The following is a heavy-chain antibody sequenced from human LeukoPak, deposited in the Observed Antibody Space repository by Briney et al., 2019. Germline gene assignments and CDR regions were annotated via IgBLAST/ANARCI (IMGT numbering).Heavy chain of an antibody. Sequence: ASVKVSCKAFGYTFTGYYMHWVRQAPGQGLEWMGWINPNSGGTNYAQKFQGRVTMTRDTSISTAYMELSRLRSDDTAVYYCARGVDSSGWPFDYWGQGTLVTVSS. D-gene: IGHD6-19*01. CDR1: GYTFTGYY. CDR3: ARGVDSSGWPFDY. CDR2: INPNSGGT. J-gene: IGHJ4*02. V-gene: IGHV1-2*02.